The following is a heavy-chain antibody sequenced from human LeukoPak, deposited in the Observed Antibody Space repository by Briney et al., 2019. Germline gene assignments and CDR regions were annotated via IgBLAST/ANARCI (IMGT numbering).Heavy chain of an antibody. CDR2: IRYDGSNK. V-gene: IGHV3-30*02. D-gene: IGHD2-2*01. Sequence: GSLRLSCAASGFTFSSYGMHWVRQAPGKGLEWVAFIRYDGSNKYYADSVKGRFTISRDNSKNTLYLQMNSLRAEDTAVYYCAKSPSTGVVVPAVIQLYFDYWGQGTLVTVSS. CDR1: GFTFSSYG. J-gene: IGHJ4*02. CDR3: AKSPSTGVVVPAVIQLYFDY.